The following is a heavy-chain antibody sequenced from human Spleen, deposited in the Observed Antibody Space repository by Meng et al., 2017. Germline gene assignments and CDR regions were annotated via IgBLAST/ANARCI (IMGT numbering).Heavy chain of an antibody. V-gene: IGHV4-34*01. D-gene: IGHD3-3*01. J-gene: IGHJ4*02. CDR3: ARGLSVFWSGYYVDY. Sequence: WGAGRSYLSTTLSLTCAVYLGCFCGYYGRGIRQPPGKGLEWIGEINHSGNTNYNPSLKSRVTISVDTSKNQFSLKLSSVTAADTAVYYCARGLSVFWSGYYVDYWGQGTLVTVSS. CDR1: LGCFCGYY. CDR2: INHSGNT.